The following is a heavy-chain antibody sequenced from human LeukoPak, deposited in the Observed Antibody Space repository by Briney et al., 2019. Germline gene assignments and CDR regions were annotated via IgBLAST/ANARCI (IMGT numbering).Heavy chain of an antibody. V-gene: IGHV3-23*01. CDR1: GFTFASYA. CDR2: ISGSGGST. J-gene: IGHJ4*02. Sequence: GGSLRLSCAAPGFTFASYARSWVRQPPGKGLEWVSIISGSGGSTYYVDSVKGRFTISRDNSKNTLYLQMNSLRAEDTAVYYCAKHQNKGFDYWGQGTLVTVSS. CDR3: AKHQNKGFDY.